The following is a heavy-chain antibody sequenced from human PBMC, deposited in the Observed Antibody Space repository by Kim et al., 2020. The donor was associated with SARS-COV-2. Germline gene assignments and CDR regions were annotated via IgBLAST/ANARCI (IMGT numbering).Heavy chain of an antibody. Sequence: AVSVKSRITINPDTSKNQFSLQLNSVTPEDTAVYYCARDQWELLRTSFDYWGQGTLVTVSS. V-gene: IGHV6-1*01. CDR3: ARDQWELLRTSFDY. D-gene: IGHD1-26*01. J-gene: IGHJ4*02.